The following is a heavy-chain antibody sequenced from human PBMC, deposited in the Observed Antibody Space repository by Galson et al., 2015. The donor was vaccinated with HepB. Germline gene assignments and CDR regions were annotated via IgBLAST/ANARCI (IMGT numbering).Heavy chain of an antibody. D-gene: IGHD6-13*01. CDR2: INPNSGGT. Sequence: SVKVSCKASGYTFTGYYMHWVRQAPGQGLEWMGWINPNSGGTNYAQKFQGRVTMTRDTSISTAYMELSRLRSDDTAVYYCARDRSEAAAGSGWYFDLWGRGTLVTVSS. CDR1: GYTFTGYY. CDR3: ARDRSEAAAGSGWYFDL. V-gene: IGHV1-2*02. J-gene: IGHJ2*01.